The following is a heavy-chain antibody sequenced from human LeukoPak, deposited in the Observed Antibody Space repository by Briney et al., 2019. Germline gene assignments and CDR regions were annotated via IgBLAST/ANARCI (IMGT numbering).Heavy chain of an antibody. CDR3: ARRRPEVGSPPLGYYYYGMDV. CDR1: GGSISSGGYY. V-gene: IGHV4-31*03. J-gene: IGHJ6*02. D-gene: IGHD1-26*01. Sequence: SETLSLTCTVSGGSISSGGYYWSWIRQHPGKGLEWIGYIYYSGSTYYNPSLKSRVTISVDTSKNQFSLKLSPVTAADTAVYYCARRRPEVGSPPLGYYYYGMDVWGQGTTVTVSS. CDR2: IYYSGST.